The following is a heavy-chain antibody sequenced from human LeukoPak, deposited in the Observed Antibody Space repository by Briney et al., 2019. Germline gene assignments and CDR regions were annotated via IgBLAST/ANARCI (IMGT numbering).Heavy chain of an antibody. J-gene: IGHJ4*02. CDR3: ARDVLLIDYGGFDY. D-gene: IGHD4-23*01. V-gene: IGHV4-30-2*05. CDR2: IYHSGST. Sequence: SKTLSLTCTVSGGSISSGGYYWSWNRQPPGKGLEWIGYIYHSGSTYYNPSLKSRVTISVDTSKNQFSLKLSSVTAANTAVYYCARDVLLIDYGGFDYWGQGTLVTVSS. CDR1: GGSISSGGYY.